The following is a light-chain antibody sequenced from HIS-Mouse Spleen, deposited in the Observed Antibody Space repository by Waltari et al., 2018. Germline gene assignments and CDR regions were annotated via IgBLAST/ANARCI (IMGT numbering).Light chain of an antibody. CDR3: NSRDSSGNHWV. Sequence: SSELTQDPAVSVALGQTVRITCHGDSLRSYSASWYQQKTGQAPVLVIYGKNNRPSGIPDRFSGSSSGNTASLTITGAQAEDEADYYCNSRDSSGNHWVFGRGTKLTVL. CDR1: SLRSYS. J-gene: IGLJ3*02. V-gene: IGLV3-19*01. CDR2: GKN.